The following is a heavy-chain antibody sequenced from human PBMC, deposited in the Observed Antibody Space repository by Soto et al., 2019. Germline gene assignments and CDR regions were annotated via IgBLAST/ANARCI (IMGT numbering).Heavy chain of an antibody. CDR2: VYPGDSYT. J-gene: IGHJ6*02. CDR3: ARFFYGMDF. Sequence: PGESLKISCNGSGYSFTSYWISWVRQMPGKGLEWMGRVYPGDSYTSYSPSFQGQVTISADKSISTAYLQWSSLKASDTAMYYCARFFYGMDFWGQGTPVTVSS. CDR1: GYSFTSYW. V-gene: IGHV5-10-1*04.